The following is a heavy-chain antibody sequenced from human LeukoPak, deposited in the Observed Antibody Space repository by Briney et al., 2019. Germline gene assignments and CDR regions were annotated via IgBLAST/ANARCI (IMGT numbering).Heavy chain of an antibody. D-gene: IGHD6-13*01. J-gene: IGHJ4*02. Sequence: PGGSLRLSCAASGFTFKTHWMGWVRQAPRKGLEWVANIKQDGSDKHYVESVKGRFTISRDNAKNSLYLQMNSLRAEDTAVYYCASDLKGIAAADRGADYWGQGTLVTVSS. CDR1: GFTFKTHW. V-gene: IGHV3-7*01. CDR3: ASDLKGIAAADRGADY. CDR2: IKQDGSDK.